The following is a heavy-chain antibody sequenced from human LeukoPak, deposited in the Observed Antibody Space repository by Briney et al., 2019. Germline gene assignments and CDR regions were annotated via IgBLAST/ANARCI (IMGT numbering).Heavy chain of an antibody. J-gene: IGHJ6*03. CDR3: ARAPEWGKSNFYYYMDV. CDR2: MNPNSGNT. CDR1: GYTFTSYD. D-gene: IGHD1-26*01. Sequence: GSVKVSCKASGYTFTSYDINWVRQATGQGLEWMGWMNPNSGNTGYAQKFQGRVTMTRNTSINTAYMELSSLRSEDTAVYYCARAPEWGKSNFYYYMDVWGKGTTVTDPS. V-gene: IGHV1-8*01.